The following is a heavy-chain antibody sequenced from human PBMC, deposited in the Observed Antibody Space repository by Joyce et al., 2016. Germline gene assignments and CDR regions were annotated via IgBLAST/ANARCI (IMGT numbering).Heavy chain of an antibody. CDR1: GLTLSNYG. Sequence: QVQLVESGGGVFQPGRSLRLSCAASGLTLSNYGVHWVRQAPRKGREWVAVISYDGIYKDDADSVKGRFTISRDNSKNTVFLEMNSLRTEDTAVYYCAKILTATYSSGWFLDYWGQGTLVTVSS. J-gene: IGHJ4*02. CDR2: ISYDGIYK. V-gene: IGHV3-30*18. CDR3: AKILTATYSSGWFLDY. D-gene: IGHD6-25*01.